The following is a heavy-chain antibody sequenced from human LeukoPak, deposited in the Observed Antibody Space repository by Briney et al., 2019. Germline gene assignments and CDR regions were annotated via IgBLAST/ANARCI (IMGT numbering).Heavy chain of an antibody. V-gene: IGHV3-33*06. J-gene: IGHJ4*02. Sequence: GGSLRLSCAASGFTFSTYVMHWVRQAPGKGLEGVALIWSVGSNKYYADSVKGRFTISRDNSKNTLYLQMNSLRAEDTAVYYCAKDVITITPKYYFDYWGQGTLVTVSS. CDR2: IWSVGSNK. CDR1: GFTFSTYV. D-gene: IGHD3-3*01. CDR3: AKDVITITPKYYFDY.